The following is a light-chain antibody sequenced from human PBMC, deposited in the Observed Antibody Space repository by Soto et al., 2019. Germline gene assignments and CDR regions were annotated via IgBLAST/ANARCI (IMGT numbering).Light chain of an antibody. CDR3: SSYITTTPLYV. CDR1: SSDVGGFDF. Sequence: QSALTQPASVSGSPAQSITISCTGTSSDVGGFDFVSWFQRRPGKAPRLIIYEVTNRPSGISDRFSGYKSGNTASLTISGLQAEDEADYFCSSYITTTPLYVFGSGTKVTVL. V-gene: IGLV2-14*01. J-gene: IGLJ1*01. CDR2: EVT.